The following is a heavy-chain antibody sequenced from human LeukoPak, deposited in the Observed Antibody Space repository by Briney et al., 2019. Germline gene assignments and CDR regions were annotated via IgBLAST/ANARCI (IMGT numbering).Heavy chain of an antibody. CDR3: ARGDRIADQ. J-gene: IGHJ4*02. CDR2: ISSGSSDT. V-gene: IGHV3-21*04. D-gene: IGHD1-14*01. CDR1: GFTFTGYS. Sequence: PGGSLRLSCAASGFTFTGYSMNWVRQAPGKGLEWVSYISSGSSDTNYADSVKGRFTISRDNAKNSVYLQINSLRADDTAVYYCARGDRIADQWGQGTLVTVSS.